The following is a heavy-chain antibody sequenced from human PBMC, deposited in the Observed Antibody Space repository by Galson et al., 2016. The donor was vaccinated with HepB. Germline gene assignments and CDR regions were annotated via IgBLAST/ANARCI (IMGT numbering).Heavy chain of an antibody. Sequence: SLRLSCAGSGYVFSTYAMHWVRQAPGKGLEWVAVIPYDGSENYYANPVKGRFTISRDNSKNTLYLQMNSLKPQASAVYDWARGATSYVLYYYGLDLWGQGTTVSVSS. CDR1: GYVFSTYA. CDR2: IPYDGSEN. J-gene: IGHJ6*02. D-gene: IGHD3-10*02. V-gene: IGHV3-30*04. CDR3: ARGATSYVLYYYGLDL.